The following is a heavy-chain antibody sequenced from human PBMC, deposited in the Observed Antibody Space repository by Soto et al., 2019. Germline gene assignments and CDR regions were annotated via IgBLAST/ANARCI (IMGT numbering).Heavy chain of an antibody. CDR3: ALAVGRDGSSWHSGAFAH. Sequence: ASVKVSCKTSGYPFTGYYLHWMRQAPGKGLERMGWINPDTGGTDLTQKFQAWVTMTRDTSMSTAYMELSNVKPDVTAVYYFALAVGRDGSSWHSGAFAHWGLGSLVTVSS. J-gene: IGHJ4*02. D-gene: IGHD2-15*01. V-gene: IGHV1-2*04. CDR1: GYPFTGYY. CDR2: INPDTGGT.